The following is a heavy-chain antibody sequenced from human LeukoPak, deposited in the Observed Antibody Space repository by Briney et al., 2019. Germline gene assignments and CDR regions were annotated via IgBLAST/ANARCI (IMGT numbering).Heavy chain of an antibody. CDR3: ARGSNY. Sequence: PSETLSLTCAVYGGSFSGYYWSWIRQPPGKGLEWIGEINHSGSTNYNPSLKSRVTISVDTSKNQFSLKPSSVTAADTAVYYCARGSNYWGQGTLVTVSS. J-gene: IGHJ4*02. CDR2: INHSGST. V-gene: IGHV4-34*01. CDR1: GGSFSGYY.